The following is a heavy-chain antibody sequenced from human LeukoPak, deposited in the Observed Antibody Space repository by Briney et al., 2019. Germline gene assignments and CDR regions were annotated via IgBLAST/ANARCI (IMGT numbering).Heavy chain of an antibody. Sequence: ASVKVSCKASGYTFTGYYMHWVRQAPGQGLEWMGWINPNSGGTNYAQKFQGRVTMTRDTSISTAYMELSRLRSDDTAVYYCARGKKQRSSSLAAAGDYWGQGTLVTVSS. CDR1: GYTFTGYY. CDR2: INPNSGGT. CDR3: ARGKKQRSSSLAAAGDY. J-gene: IGHJ4*02. V-gene: IGHV1-2*02. D-gene: IGHD6-13*01.